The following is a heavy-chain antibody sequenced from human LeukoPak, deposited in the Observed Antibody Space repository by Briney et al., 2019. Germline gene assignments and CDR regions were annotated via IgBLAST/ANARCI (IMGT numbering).Heavy chain of an antibody. CDR3: ARVLAESVDY. V-gene: IGHV4-39*07. J-gene: IGHJ4*02. CDR1: GGSISSSSYY. D-gene: IGHD3-16*01. CDR2: IYYSGST. Sequence: SETLSLTCTVSGGSISSSSYYWGWIRQPPGKGVEWIGSIYYSGSTYYNPSLKSRVTISVDTSKNQFSLKLSSVTAADTAVYYCARVLAESVDYWGQGTLVTVSS.